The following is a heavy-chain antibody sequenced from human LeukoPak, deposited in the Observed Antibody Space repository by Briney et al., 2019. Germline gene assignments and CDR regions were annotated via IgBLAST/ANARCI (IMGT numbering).Heavy chain of an antibody. J-gene: IGHJ4*02. V-gene: IGHV1-2*02. CDR3: ARDHPNDSLRYFDWLSPPMFFDY. D-gene: IGHD3-9*01. Sequence: ASVKVSCKASGYTFTDYYMHWVRQAPGQGLEWMGWINPNSGGTNYAQKFQGRVTMTRDTSISTAYMELSRLRSDDTAVYYCARDHPNDSLRYFDWLSPPMFFDYWGQGTLVTVSS. CDR1: GYTFTDYY. CDR2: INPNSGGT.